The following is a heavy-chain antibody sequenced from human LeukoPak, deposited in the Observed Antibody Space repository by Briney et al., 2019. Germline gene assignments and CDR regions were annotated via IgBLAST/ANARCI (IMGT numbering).Heavy chain of an antibody. D-gene: IGHD6-6*01. CDR1: GFTFSAYS. CDR3: AREYSSSSGKSLDY. CDR2: ISSSSSTI. Sequence: GGSLRLSCVASGFTFSAYSMNWVRQAPGKGLEWVSYISSSSSTIYYADSVKGRFTISRDNAKNSLYLQMNSLRAEDTAVYYCAREYSSSSGKSLDYWGQGTLVTVSS. J-gene: IGHJ4*02. V-gene: IGHV3-48*01.